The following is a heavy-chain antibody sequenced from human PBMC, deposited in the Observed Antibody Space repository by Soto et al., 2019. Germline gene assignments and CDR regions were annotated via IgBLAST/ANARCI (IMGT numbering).Heavy chain of an antibody. V-gene: IGHV4-30-4*01. CDR1: NGSISNGDYY. D-gene: IGHD3-22*01. CDR3: ARLYWSYYASSGYLDQ. Sequence: SETLSLTCTVSNGSISNGDYYWIWVRQSPGKGLESIGYIYFTGTTYNNPSLQSRLSISVDRSKNQMSLRLTSVTAADTAVYYCARLYWSYYASSGYLDQWGHGTLVTVSS. CDR2: IYFTGTT. J-gene: IGHJ4*01.